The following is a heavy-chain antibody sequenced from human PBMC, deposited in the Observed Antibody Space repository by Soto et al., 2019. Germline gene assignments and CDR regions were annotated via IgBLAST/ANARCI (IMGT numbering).Heavy chain of an antibody. CDR1: GFTFSSYA. J-gene: IGHJ2*01. D-gene: IGHD4-17*01. Sequence: EVQLLESGGGLVQPGGSLRLSCAASGFTFSSYAMSWVRQAPGKGLEWVSAISGSGGSTYYADSVKGRLTISRDNSKNTLYLQMNSLRAEDTAVYYCAKTVMVTTRYFDLWGRGTLVTVSS. CDR3: AKTVMVTTRYFDL. V-gene: IGHV3-23*01. CDR2: ISGSGGST.